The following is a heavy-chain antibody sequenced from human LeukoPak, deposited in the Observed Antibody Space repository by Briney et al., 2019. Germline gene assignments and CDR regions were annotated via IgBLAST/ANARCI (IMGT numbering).Heavy chain of an antibody. CDR1: GFTFSTYA. D-gene: IGHD2-2*01. J-gene: IGHJ4*02. CDR3: AKDLPAAYFDY. V-gene: IGHV3-23*01. CDR2: ISAIGGST. Sequence: GGSLRLSCAASGFTFSTYAMSWVRQAPGKGLEWVSTISAIGGSTYYADSVKGRFTISRDNSKSTLYLQMNSLGAEDTAVYHCAKDLPAAYFDYWGQGTLVTVSS.